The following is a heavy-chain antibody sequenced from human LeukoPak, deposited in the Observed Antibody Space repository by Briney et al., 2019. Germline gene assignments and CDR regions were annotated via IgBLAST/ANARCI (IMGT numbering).Heavy chain of an antibody. J-gene: IGHJ4*02. CDR2: INTNTGNP. CDR3: GIHQDSSGWFPSFDY. D-gene: IGHD6-19*01. V-gene: IGHV7-4-1*02. Sequence: ASVKVSCKASGYTFTSYAMNWVRQAPGQGLEWMGWINTNTGNPTYAQGFTGRFVFSLDTSVSTAYLQISSLKAEDTAVYYCGIHQDSSGWFPSFDYWGQGTLVTVSS. CDR1: GYTFTSYA.